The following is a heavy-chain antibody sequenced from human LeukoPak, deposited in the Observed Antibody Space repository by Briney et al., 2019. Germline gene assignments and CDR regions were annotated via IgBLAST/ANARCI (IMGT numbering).Heavy chain of an antibody. Sequence: SEALSLTCTVSGGSISSYYWSWLRQPPGRGLEWIGYIYYSGSTNYNRSLTRRVTISVDTSKNQFSLKLSSVTAADTAVYYCARVGYCSSTSCSYFDYWGQGTLVTVSS. D-gene: IGHD2-2*01. CDR3: ARVGYCSSTSCSYFDY. CDR2: IYYSGST. J-gene: IGHJ4*02. V-gene: IGHV4-59*01. CDR1: GGSISSYY.